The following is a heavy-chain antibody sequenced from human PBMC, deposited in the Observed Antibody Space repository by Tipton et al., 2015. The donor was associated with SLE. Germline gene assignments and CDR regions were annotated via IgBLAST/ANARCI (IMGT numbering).Heavy chain of an antibody. CDR3: ARGPFQRWPPGAY. J-gene: IGHJ4*02. CDR2: IYYSGST. V-gene: IGHV4-39*01. CDR1: GGSISSSSYY. D-gene: IGHD6-19*01. Sequence: TLSLTCTVSGGSISSSSYYRGWIRQPPGKGLEWIGSIYYSGSTYYNPSPKSRVTISVDTSKNQFSLTLSSVTAADTAVYYCARGPFQRWPPGAYWGQGTLVTVSS.